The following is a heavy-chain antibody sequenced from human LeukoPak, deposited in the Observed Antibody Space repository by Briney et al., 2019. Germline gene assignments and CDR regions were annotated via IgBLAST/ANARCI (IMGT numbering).Heavy chain of an antibody. D-gene: IGHD3-16*01. CDR3: ARDWAWGGFDH. CDR1: GFTFSSYT. J-gene: IGHJ4*02. Sequence: GGSLRLSCAASGFTFSSYTMNWVRQAPGKGLEWVSYISSSSSTIYYADSVKGRFTISRDNAKNTLHLQMNSLRVDDTATYYCARDWAWGGFDHWGQGALVTVPP. CDR2: ISSSSSTI. V-gene: IGHV3-48*04.